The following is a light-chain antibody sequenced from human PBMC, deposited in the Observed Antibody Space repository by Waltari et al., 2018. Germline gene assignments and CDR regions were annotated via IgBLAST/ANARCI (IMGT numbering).Light chain of an antibody. V-gene: IGKV1-39*01. CDR2: AAS. Sequence: DIQMTQSPSSLSASVGDRVTITCRASQNITTSLNWYQQKPGKAPNLLIYAASSLQSRVPSRFSGSGSGTDFTLTISSLQPEDFATYYCQQSYSTPRTFGGGTKVEIK. J-gene: IGKJ4*01. CDR1: QNITTS. CDR3: QQSYSTPRT.